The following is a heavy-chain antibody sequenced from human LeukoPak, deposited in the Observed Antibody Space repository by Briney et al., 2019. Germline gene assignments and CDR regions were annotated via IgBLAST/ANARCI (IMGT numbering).Heavy chain of an antibody. CDR1: GGSISSSSYY. D-gene: IGHD3-22*01. CDR3: ASLAYYYDSSGYYIAFDI. J-gene: IGHJ3*02. Sequence: PSETLSLTCTVSGGSISSSSYYWGWIRQPPGKGLEWIGSIYYSGSLYYNPSLKSRITISVDTSKNQFSLKLSSVTAADTAVYYCASLAYYYDSSGYYIAFDIWGQGTMVTVSS. V-gene: IGHV4-39*01. CDR2: IYYSGSL.